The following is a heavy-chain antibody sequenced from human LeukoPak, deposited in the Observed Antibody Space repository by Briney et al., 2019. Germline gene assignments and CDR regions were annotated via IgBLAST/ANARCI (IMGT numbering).Heavy chain of an antibody. J-gene: IGHJ5*02. V-gene: IGHV3-23*01. CDR2: ISGSGGST. Sequence: GGSLRLSCAASGFTFSSYATSWVRQAPGKGLEWVSAISGSGGSTYYADSVKGRFTISRDNSKNTLYLQMNSLRAEDTAVYYCAKELWFGELLSANWFDPWGQGTLVTVSS. D-gene: IGHD3-10*01. CDR3: AKELWFGELLSANWFDP. CDR1: GFTFSSYA.